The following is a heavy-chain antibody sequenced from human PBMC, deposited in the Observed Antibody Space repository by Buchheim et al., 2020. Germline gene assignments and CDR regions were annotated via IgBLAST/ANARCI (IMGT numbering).Heavy chain of an antibody. CDR3: ARDGGYSSGWFYAFDI. CDR1: GFTFSSYA. CDR2: ISYDGSNK. D-gene: IGHD6-19*01. Sequence: QVQLVESGGGVVQPGRSLRLSCAASGFTFSSYAMHWVRQAPGKGLEWVAVISYDGSNKYYADSVKGRFTISRDNSKNTLYLQMNSLRAEDTAVYYCARDGGYSSGWFYAFDIWGQGT. V-gene: IGHV3-30*01. J-gene: IGHJ3*02.